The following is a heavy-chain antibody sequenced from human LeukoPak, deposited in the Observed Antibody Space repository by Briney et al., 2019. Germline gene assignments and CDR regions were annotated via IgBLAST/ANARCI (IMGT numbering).Heavy chain of an antibody. CDR2: IKQDGSEK. CDR1: GFAFSSHW. Sequence: GGSLRLSCAASGFAFSSHWMSWVRQAPGKGLEWVATIKQDGSEKYYVDSVKGRFTISRDNAKSSLYLQMNSLRAEDTAVYYCARGFYDSSGSDYWGQGTLVTVSS. D-gene: IGHD3-22*01. CDR3: ARGFYDSSGSDY. J-gene: IGHJ4*02. V-gene: IGHV3-7*01.